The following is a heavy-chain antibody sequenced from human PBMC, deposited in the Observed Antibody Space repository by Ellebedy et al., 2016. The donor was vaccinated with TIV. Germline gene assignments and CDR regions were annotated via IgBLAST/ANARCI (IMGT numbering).Heavy chain of an antibody. V-gene: IGHV4-34*01. CDR1: GGSFSGYC. CDR3: ASTDHLESYYFDY. Sequence: MPSETLSLTCAVYGGSFSGYCWSWIRQPPGKGLEWIGELNHSGSTNYNPSLKSRVTISVDTSKNQFSLKLSSVTAADTAVYYCASTDHLESYYFDYWGQGTLVTVSS. CDR2: LNHSGST. J-gene: IGHJ4*02. D-gene: IGHD3-3*01.